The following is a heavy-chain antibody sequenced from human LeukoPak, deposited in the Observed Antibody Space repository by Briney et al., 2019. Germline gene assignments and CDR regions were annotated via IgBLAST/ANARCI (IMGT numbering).Heavy chain of an antibody. J-gene: IGHJ6*03. V-gene: IGHV3-64*01. D-gene: IGHD4-11*01. Sequence: QPGGSLRLSCAASGFTFVDYAMHWVRQAPGKGLEYVSGIGSNGDSTYYANSVKGRFTMSRDNSKHTLYLQMGSLRTEDLAVYYCARGYSNPYYFYMDVWGKGTMVTVSS. CDR3: ARGYSNPYYFYMDV. CDR2: IGSNGDST. CDR1: GFTFVDYA.